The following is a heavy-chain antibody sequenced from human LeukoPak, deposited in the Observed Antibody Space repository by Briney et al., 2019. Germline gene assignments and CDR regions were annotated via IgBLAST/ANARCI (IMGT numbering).Heavy chain of an antibody. D-gene: IGHD3-10*01. CDR3: ARVLPTMVRGVGDNWFDP. CDR2: INPNSGGT. Sequence: ASVKVSCKASGYTFTGYYIHWVRQTPGQGLEWMGWINPNSGGTNYAQKFQGRVTMTRDTSISTAYMELSRLRSDDTAVYYCARVLPTMVRGVGDNWFDPWGQGTLVTVSS. V-gene: IGHV1-2*02. J-gene: IGHJ5*02. CDR1: GYTFTGYY.